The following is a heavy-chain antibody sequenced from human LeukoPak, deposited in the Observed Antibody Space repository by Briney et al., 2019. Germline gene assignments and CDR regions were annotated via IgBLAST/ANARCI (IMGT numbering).Heavy chain of an antibody. D-gene: IGHD2-21*02. CDR2: ISSSSSYI. V-gene: IGHV3-21*01. CDR3: ARGYCGGDCYGD. CDR1: GFPFSSYS. Sequence: GGSLEPSCEASGFPFSSYSMNWVRKPPGKGLEWVSSISSSSSYIYYADSVKGRFTISRDNTKSSLYLQMNSLRVEDMAVYYCARGYCGGDCYGDWGQGTLVTVSS. J-gene: IGHJ1*01.